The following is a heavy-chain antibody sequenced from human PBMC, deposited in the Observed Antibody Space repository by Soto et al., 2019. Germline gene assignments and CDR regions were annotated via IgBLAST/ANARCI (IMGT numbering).Heavy chain of an antibody. V-gene: IGHV4-30-2*01. CDR2: IYHTGTT. Sequence: SETLSLTCTVSGGSINSGGYSWTWIRQPPGKGLEWIGFIYHTGTTYYNPSLKSRVTISVDRSKNQFSLKLNSVTAADTAVYYCARGSHYYGSGSYSNRPFDYWGQGTLVTVSS. CDR3: ARGSHYYGSGSYSNRPFDY. CDR1: GGSINSGGYS. J-gene: IGHJ4*02. D-gene: IGHD3-10*01.